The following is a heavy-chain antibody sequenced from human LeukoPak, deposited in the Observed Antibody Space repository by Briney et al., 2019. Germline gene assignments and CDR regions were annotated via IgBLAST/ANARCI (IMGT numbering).Heavy chain of an antibody. CDR3: AGTLDRDPFDP. Sequence: GGSLRLSCAASGFTFSSYWMSWVRQAPGKGLEWVANIKQDGSEKYYVDSVKGRFTISRDNAKNSLYLQMNSLRAEDTAVYYYAGTLDRDPFDPWGQGTLVTVSS. J-gene: IGHJ5*02. D-gene: IGHD1-14*01. V-gene: IGHV3-7*01. CDR1: GFTFSSYW. CDR2: IKQDGSEK.